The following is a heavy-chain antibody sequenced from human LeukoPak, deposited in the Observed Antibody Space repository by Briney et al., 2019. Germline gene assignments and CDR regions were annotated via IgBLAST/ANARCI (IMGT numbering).Heavy chain of an antibody. J-gene: IGHJ3*02. Sequence: SETLSRTRHVPGGSISRYYWSWIPQAAGKGLEWIVYIYYSGSNNYNPSLKSRVTISVDTSKNQFSLKLSSVTAADTAVYYCARDPEYSSPAFDIWGQGTMVTVSS. V-gene: IGHV4-59*01. D-gene: IGHD6-6*01. CDR1: GGSISRYY. CDR2: IYYSGSN. CDR3: ARDPEYSSPAFDI.